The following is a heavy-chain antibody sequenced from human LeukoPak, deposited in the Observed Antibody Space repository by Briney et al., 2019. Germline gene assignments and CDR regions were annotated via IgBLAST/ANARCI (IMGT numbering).Heavy chain of an antibody. Sequence: PGGSLRLSCAASGFTFSSYGMHWVRQAPGKGLEWVAVISYDGSNKYYADSVKGRFTISRDNSKNTLYLQMNSLRAEDTAVYYCAKDLYYYDSSGDHTFDYWGQGTLATVSS. CDR2: ISYDGSNK. CDR3: AKDLYYYDSSGDHTFDY. V-gene: IGHV3-30*18. D-gene: IGHD3-22*01. J-gene: IGHJ4*02. CDR1: GFTFSSYG.